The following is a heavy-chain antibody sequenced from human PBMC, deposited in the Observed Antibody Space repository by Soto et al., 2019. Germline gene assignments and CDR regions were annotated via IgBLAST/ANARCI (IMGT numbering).Heavy chain of an antibody. Sequence: XAVTVACKASGCTLTSCYVHWVGQSAGQGLEWMGIINPSGGSTSYAQKFQCRVTMTRDTSTSTVYMELSSLRSEDTAVYYCARDLTRIRWLGELLIYSYGMAAWGNGTTVPV. CDR3: ARDLTRIRWLGELLIYSYGMAA. D-gene: IGHD3-10*01. CDR2: INPSGGST. J-gene: IGHJ6*04. V-gene: IGHV1-46*01. CDR1: GCTLTSCY.